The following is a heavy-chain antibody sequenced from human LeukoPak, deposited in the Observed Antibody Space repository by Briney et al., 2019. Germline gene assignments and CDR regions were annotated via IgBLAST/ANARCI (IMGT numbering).Heavy chain of an antibody. CDR1: GYTFTSYY. J-gene: IGHJ4*02. Sequence: ASVKVSCKASGYTFTSYYMHWVRQAPGQGLEWMGVINPSGGSTSYAQKFQGRVTMTRDMSTSTVYMELSSLRSEDTAVYYCARDRSIVLMVYAEFDYWGQGTLVTVSS. CDR2: INPSGGST. V-gene: IGHV1-46*01. D-gene: IGHD2-8*01. CDR3: ARDRSIVLMVYAEFDY.